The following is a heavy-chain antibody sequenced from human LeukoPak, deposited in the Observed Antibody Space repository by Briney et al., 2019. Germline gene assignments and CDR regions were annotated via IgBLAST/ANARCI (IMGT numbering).Heavy chain of an antibody. CDR2: ISASVGST. Sequence: PGGSLRLSCAASGFTFSSYAMSWVRQAPGKGLEWVSVISASVGSTYYADSAKGRFTISRDNSKNTLYLQMNSLRAEDTAVYYCAKCRVVPAAIYAFDIWGQGTMVTVSS. CDR3: AKCRVVPAAIYAFDI. CDR1: GFTFSSYA. D-gene: IGHD2-2*01. V-gene: IGHV3-23*01. J-gene: IGHJ3*02.